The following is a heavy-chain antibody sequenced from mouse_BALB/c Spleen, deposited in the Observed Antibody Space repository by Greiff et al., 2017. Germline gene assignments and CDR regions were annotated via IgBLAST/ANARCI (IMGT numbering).Heavy chain of an antibody. V-gene: IGHV10S3*01. CDR1: GFTFNTNA. CDR2: IRSKSNNYAT. J-gene: IGHJ3*01. Sequence: GGGLVQPKGSLKLSCAASGFTFNTNAMNWVRQAPGKGLEWVARIRSKSNNYATYYADSVKDRFTISRDDSQSMLYLQMNNLKTEDTAMYYCVRGNYEAWFAYWGQGTLVTVSA. D-gene: IGHD2-1*01. CDR3: VRGNYEAWFAY.